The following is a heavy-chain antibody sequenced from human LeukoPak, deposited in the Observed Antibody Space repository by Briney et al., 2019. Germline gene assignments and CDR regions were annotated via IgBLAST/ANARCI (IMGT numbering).Heavy chain of an antibody. D-gene: IGHD2-15*01. Sequence: SETLSLTCTVSGGSISSYCWSWIRQPPGRGLEWIGYIYYSGSTNYNPSLKGRVTISVDTSKNQFSLKLSSVTAADTAVYYCARVRRIDYYYYMDVWGKGTTVTVSS. J-gene: IGHJ6*03. V-gene: IGHV4-59*01. CDR1: GGSISSYC. CDR3: ARVRRIDYYYYMDV. CDR2: IYYSGST.